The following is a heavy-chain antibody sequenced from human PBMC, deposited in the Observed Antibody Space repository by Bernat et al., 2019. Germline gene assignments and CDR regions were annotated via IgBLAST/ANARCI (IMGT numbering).Heavy chain of an antibody. CDR2: ISGRGSST. CDR1: GFIFSSYA. CDR3: AKDLAYGSGNYFDY. J-gene: IGHJ4*02. D-gene: IGHD3-10*01. V-gene: IGHV3-23*01. Sequence: EVQLLESGGGLVQPGGSLRLSCAASGFIFSSYAMSWVRQAPGKGLEWVSSISGRGSSTYSADSMKGRFTISRDNSKNTLYLQMNSLRAEDTAVYYCAKDLAYGSGNYFDYWGQGTLVTVSS.